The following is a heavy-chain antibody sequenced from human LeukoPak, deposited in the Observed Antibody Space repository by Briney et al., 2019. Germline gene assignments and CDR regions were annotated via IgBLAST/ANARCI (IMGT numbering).Heavy chain of an antibody. J-gene: IGHJ5*02. CDR3: ARDSGYSYGSPDWFDP. CDR2: IYYSGST. CDR1: GGSISSSSYY. D-gene: IGHD5-18*01. V-gene: IGHV4-39*02. Sequence: SETLFLTCTVSGGSISSSSYYWGWIRQPPGKGLEWIGSIYYSGSTYYNPSLKSRVTISVDTSKNQFSLKLSSVTAADTAVYYCARDSGYSYGSPDWFDPWGQGTLVTVSS.